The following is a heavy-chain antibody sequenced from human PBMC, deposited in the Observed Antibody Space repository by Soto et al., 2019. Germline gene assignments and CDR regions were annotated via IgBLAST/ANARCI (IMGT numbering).Heavy chain of an antibody. J-gene: IGHJ4*02. D-gene: IGHD3-3*01. CDR1: GGSISSSSYY. V-gene: IGHV4-39*01. CDR2: IYYSGST. CDR3: ARANYDFWSGHLGCAQD. Sequence: PSETLSLTCTVSGGSISSSSYYWGWIRQPPGKGLEWIGSIYYSGSTYYNPSLKSRVTISVDTSKNQFSLKLSSVTAADTAVYYCARANYDFWSGHLGCAQDWGQGTLVTVSS.